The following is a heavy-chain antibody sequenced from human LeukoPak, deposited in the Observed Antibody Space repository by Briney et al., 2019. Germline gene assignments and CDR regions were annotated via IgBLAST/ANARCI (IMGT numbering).Heavy chain of an antibody. CDR1: GFIFSNYW. CDR3: VRDGGVSGYDLLDY. V-gene: IGHV3-7*01. J-gene: IGHJ4*02. CDR2: INQDGSKE. Sequence: GGSLRLSCTASGFIFSNYWMTWVRQAPGKGLEWVAQINQDGSKEYYIDSVKARFSISRDNARNSLSLQMNSLRAEDTAVYYCVRDGGVSGYDLLDYWGQGTLVTVPS. D-gene: IGHD5-12*01.